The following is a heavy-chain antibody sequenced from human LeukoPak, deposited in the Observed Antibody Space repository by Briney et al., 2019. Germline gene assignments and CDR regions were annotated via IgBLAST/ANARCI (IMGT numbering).Heavy chain of an antibody. J-gene: IGHJ4*02. CDR2: ISAYNGNT. Sequence: GASVKVSCKASGYTFTSYGISWVRQAPGQGLEWMGWISAYNGNTNYAQKLRGRVTMTTDTSTSTAYMELRSLRSDDTAVYYCARGSGSYFADLTGFDYWGQGTLVTVSP. CDR1: GYTFTSYG. CDR3: ARGSGSYFADLTGFDY. V-gene: IGHV1-18*01. D-gene: IGHD3-10*01.